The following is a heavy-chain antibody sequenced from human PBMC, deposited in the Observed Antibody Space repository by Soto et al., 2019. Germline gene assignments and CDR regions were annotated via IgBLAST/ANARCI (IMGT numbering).Heavy chain of an antibody. Sequence: GASVKVSCKASGYTFTSSGISWLRQAPGQGLEWMGWISAYNGNTNYAQKLQGRVTMTTGTSTSTAYMELRSLRSDDTAVYYCARYMYYYDLYGMDVWGQGTTVTVSS. CDR3: ARYMYYYDLYGMDV. CDR2: ISAYNGNT. D-gene: IGHD3-10*02. V-gene: IGHV1-18*01. CDR1: GYTFTSSG. J-gene: IGHJ6*02.